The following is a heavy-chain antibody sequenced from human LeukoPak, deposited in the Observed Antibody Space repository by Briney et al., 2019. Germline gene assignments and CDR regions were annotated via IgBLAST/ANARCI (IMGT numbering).Heavy chain of an antibody. Sequence: GESLKISCKGSGYSFSSYWIAWMRQMPGKGLEWMGIIYPGDSETRYSPSFQGQVTISADKSTSTAYLQWSSLKASDTAMYYCARRDTAMSYWGQGTLVTVSS. J-gene: IGHJ4*02. V-gene: IGHV5-51*01. CDR3: ARRDTAMSY. CDR2: IYPGDSET. CDR1: GYSFSSYW. D-gene: IGHD5-18*01.